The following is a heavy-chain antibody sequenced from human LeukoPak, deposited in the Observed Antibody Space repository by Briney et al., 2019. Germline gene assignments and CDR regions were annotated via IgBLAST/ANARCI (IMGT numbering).Heavy chain of an antibody. CDR1: GFTFSTSE. CDR2: ITYTTSTT. CDR3: ARDWSDGFDY. V-gene: IGHV3-48*03. Sequence: GGSLRLSCAASGFTFSTSEMQWVRQAPGKGLEWVSHITYTTSTTNYADSVKGRFTISRDNAKNSVYLQMNSLRAEDTAVYYCARDWSDGFDYWGQGTLVTVSS. D-gene: IGHD3-3*01. J-gene: IGHJ4*02.